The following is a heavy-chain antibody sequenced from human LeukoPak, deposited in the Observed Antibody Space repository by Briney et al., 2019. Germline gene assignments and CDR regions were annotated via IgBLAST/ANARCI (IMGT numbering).Heavy chain of an antibody. D-gene: IGHD3-22*01. CDR1: GFTFSSYS. CDR2: ISSDSNYI. J-gene: IGHJ4*01. Sequence: GGSLRLSCAASGFTFSSYSMNWVRQAPGKGPEWVSSISSDSNYIFYADSVQGRFTISRDNAENSLFLQMNSLRAEDTAVYYCARWAESGGYYYIDYWGHGTLVTVSS. CDR3: ARWAESGGYYYIDY. V-gene: IGHV3-21*01.